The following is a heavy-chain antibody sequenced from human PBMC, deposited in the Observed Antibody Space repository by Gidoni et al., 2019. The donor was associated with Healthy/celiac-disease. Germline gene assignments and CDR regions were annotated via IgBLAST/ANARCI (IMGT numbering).Heavy chain of an antibody. CDR2: ISYDGSNK. V-gene: IGHV3-30*18. CDR1: GFTFSSAG. Sequence: QVQLVESGGGVVPPGRSLRLSCAASGFTFSSAGMHWVRPAPGKGLEWVAVISYDGSNKYYADSVKGRLTISRDNSKNTLYLQMNSLRAEDTAVYYCAKIARYYGSGSNNPSDYWGQGTLVTVSS. CDR3: AKIARYYGSGSNNPSDY. J-gene: IGHJ4*02. D-gene: IGHD3-10*01.